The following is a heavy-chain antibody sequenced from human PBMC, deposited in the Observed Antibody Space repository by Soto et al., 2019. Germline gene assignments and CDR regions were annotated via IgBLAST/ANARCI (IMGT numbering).Heavy chain of an antibody. CDR1: GGSISSGGYY. V-gene: IGHV4-31*03. CDR3: ATWLQREHAYDV. J-gene: IGHJ3*01. CDR2: IYYSGST. D-gene: IGHD1-1*01. Sequence: TSETLSLTCTVSGGSISSGGYYWSWIRQHPGKGLKWIGYIYYSGSTYYNPSLKSRVTISVDTSKNQFSLKLSSVTAEDTAIYYCATWLQREHAYDVWGLGTTVTVSS.